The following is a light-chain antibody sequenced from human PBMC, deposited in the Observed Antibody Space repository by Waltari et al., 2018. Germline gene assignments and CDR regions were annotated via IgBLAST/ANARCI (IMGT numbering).Light chain of an antibody. Sequence: CRACHTVSPTYLGWYQQKPGQAPTLLNYGASRRAPGNRGRFSGSRSGTDFSLTISSLGPEEFAGYYCPQDAISPLTFGGGTKVEIK. CDR2: GAS. J-gene: IGKJ4*01. CDR1: HTVSPTY. V-gene: IGKV3-20*01. CDR3: PQDAISPLT.